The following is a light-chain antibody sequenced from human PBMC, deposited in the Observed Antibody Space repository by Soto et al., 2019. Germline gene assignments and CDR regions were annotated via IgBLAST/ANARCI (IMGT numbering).Light chain of an antibody. CDR1: HNL. CDR2: EVT. V-gene: IGLV2-23*02. CDR3: CSYVGDHTLV. Sequence: QSVLTQPASMSGSPGQSITISCSGTHNLVSWYQHVPGKGPRLIIYEVTERPSGVSSRFSGSKSVDTASLIISGLQAEDEAIYYCCSYVGDHTLVFGGGTKLTVL. J-gene: IGLJ3*02.